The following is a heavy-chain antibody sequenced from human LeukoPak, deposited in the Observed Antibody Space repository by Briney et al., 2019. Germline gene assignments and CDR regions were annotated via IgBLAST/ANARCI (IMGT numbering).Heavy chain of an antibody. Sequence: SETLSLTCTVSGSSISSYYWSWIRQPPGKGLEWIGYIYYSGSTNYNPSLKSRVTISVDTSKNQFSLKLSSVTAADTAVYYCARPGGGLLRGAFDIWGQGTMVTVSS. CDR3: ARPGGGLLRGAFDI. CDR1: GSSISSYY. V-gene: IGHV4-59*08. J-gene: IGHJ3*02. D-gene: IGHD3-16*01. CDR2: IYYSGST.